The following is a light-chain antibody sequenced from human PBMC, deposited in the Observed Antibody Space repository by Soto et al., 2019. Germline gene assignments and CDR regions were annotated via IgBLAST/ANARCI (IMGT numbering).Light chain of an antibody. CDR3: QQYGSSPLFT. V-gene: IGKV3-20*01. CDR1: QSVSSNY. J-gene: IGKJ3*01. CDR2: GAS. Sequence: EIVMTQSPGTLSLSPGETATLSCRASQSVSSNYVAWFHQKPGQAPRLLIYGASSRATGIPDRFSGSGSGTDFTLTISRLEPEDFAVYYCQQYGSSPLFTFGPGTKVDIK.